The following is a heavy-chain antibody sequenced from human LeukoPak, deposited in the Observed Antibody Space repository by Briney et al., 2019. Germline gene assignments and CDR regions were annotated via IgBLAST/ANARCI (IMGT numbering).Heavy chain of an antibody. CDR2: IYYSGST. CDR1: GGSISSSGYY. J-gene: IGHJ4*02. CDR3: ARGYCSGGSCYYFDY. Sequence: PSETLSLTCTVSGGSISSSGYYWGWIRQPPGKGLEWIGSIYYSGSTYYNPSLKSRVTISVDTSKNQFSLKLSSVTAADTAVYYCARGYCSGGSCYYFDYWGQGTLVTVSS. V-gene: IGHV4-39*07. D-gene: IGHD2-15*01.